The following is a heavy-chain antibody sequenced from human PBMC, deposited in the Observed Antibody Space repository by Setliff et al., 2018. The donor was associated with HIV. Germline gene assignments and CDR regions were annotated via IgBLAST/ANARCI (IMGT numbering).Heavy chain of an antibody. CDR2: IKQDGSDK. D-gene: IGHD3-22*01. Sequence: LRLSCAASGFTFSTYHMSWVRQAPGKGLEWVAKIKQDGSDKHYVDSVKGRFTISRDNSKNTLYLQMDSLRAEDTAVYYCARDREYYDSSGSYYFDYWGQGTLVTVSS. V-gene: IGHV3-7*01. J-gene: IGHJ4*02. CDR1: GFTFSTYH. CDR3: ARDREYYDSSGSYYFDY.